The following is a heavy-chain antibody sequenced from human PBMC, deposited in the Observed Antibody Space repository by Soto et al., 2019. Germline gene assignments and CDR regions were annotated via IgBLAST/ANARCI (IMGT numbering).Heavy chain of an antibody. D-gene: IGHD6-19*01. CDR3: AHTLVAGLGYYFDY. CDR2: IYWDDDK. V-gene: IGHV2-5*02. J-gene: IGHJ4*02. CDR1: GFSLSTTRVG. Sequence: QITLKESGPTLVKPTQTLRLTCTFSGFSLSTTRVGVGWIRQPPGKALEWLALIYWDDDKRYSPFLKSRLTITKDTSKNQVVLTMTNMDPMDTATYFCAHTLVAGLGYYFDYWGQGTLVTVSS.